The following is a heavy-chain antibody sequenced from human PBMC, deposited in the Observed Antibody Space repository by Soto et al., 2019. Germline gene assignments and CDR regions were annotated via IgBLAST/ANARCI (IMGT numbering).Heavy chain of an antibody. J-gene: IGHJ4*02. CDR2: INAGNGNT. D-gene: IGHD6-13*01. CDR1: GYTFTSYA. V-gene: IGHV1-3*01. Sequence: QVQLVQSGAEVKKPGASVKVSCKASGYTFTSYAMHWVRQAPGQRLEWMGWINAGNGNTKYSQKFQGRVTITRDTSARTAYMELSSLRSEDTAVYYCARMAAYFDYWGQGTLVTVSS. CDR3: ARMAAYFDY.